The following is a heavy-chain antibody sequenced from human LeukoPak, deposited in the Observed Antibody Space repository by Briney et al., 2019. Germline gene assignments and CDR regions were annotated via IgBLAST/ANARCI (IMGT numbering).Heavy chain of an antibody. CDR1: GYTFTSYY. CDR2: INPSGGST. Sequence: ASVKVSCKASGYTFTSYYMHRVRQAPGQGLEWMGIINPSGGSTSYAQKFQGRVTMTRDTSTSTVYMELSGLRSEDTAVYYCARGLVVGAFDYWGQGTLVTVSS. CDR3: ARGLVVGAFDY. D-gene: IGHD1-26*01. J-gene: IGHJ4*02. V-gene: IGHV1-46*01.